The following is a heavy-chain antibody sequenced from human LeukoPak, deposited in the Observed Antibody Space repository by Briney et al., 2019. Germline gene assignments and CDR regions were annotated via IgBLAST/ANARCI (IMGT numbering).Heavy chain of an antibody. CDR2: IYPGDSDT. J-gene: IGHJ3*02. CDR1: GYTFSSYS. V-gene: IGHV5-51*01. Sequence: GESLKISCKASGYTFSSYSIGWVRQLPGKGLEWMGIIYPGDSDTRYSPSFQGQVTISADKSISTAYLQWSSLKASDTAMYYCARHGVGVGASGRDAFDIWGQGTMVTVSS. D-gene: IGHD1-26*01. CDR3: ARHGVGVGASGRDAFDI.